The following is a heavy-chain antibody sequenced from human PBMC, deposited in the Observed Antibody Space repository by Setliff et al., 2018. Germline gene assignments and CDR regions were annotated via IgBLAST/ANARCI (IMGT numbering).Heavy chain of an antibody. CDR2: IFYSGDT. CDR3: ARDRTYYGSGTYTRWFDY. Sequence: SETLSLTCTVSGGSVSSHYWSWIRQPPGKELEWIGFIFYSGDTKTNPSLKGRVTMSVDRSKNQLSLKLSSVTAADTAVYYCARDRTYYGSGTYTRWFDYWGQGTLVTVSS. J-gene: IGHJ4*02. CDR1: GGSVSSHY. D-gene: IGHD3-10*01. V-gene: IGHV4-59*02.